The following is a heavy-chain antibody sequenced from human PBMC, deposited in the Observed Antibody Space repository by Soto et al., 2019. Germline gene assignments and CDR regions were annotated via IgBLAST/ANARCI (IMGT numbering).Heavy chain of an antibody. D-gene: IGHD6-13*01. J-gene: IGHJ4*02. Sequence: ASVKVSCKASGYTFTSYAIHWVRQAPGQRLEWMGWINAGNGNTKYSQKFQGRVTITRDTSASTAYMELSSLRSEDTAVYCCARGMSSSWYWRFDYWGRGTLVTVAS. V-gene: IGHV1-3*01. CDR1: GYTFTSYA. CDR3: ARGMSSSWYWRFDY. CDR2: INAGNGNT.